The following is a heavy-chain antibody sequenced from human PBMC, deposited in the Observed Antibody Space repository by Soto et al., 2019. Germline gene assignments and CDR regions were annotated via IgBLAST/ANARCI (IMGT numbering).Heavy chain of an antibody. CDR1: GGSISSSSYY. Sequence: PSETLSLTCTVSGGSISSSSYYWGWIRQPPGKGLEWIGSIYYSGSTYYNPSLKSRVTISVDTSKNQFSLKLSSVTAADTAVYYCASLQSGSSSVFDYWGQGTLVTVSS. V-gene: IGHV4-39*01. CDR3: ASLQSGSSSVFDY. D-gene: IGHD3-3*01. J-gene: IGHJ4*02. CDR2: IYYSGST.